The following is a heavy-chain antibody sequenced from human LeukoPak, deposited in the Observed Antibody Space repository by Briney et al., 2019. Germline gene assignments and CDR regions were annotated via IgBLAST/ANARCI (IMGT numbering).Heavy chain of an antibody. Sequence: SQTLSLTCAISGDSVSSNSAAWNWIRQSPSRGLEWLGRTYYRSKWYNDSAVSLKSRITINPDTSKNQFSLQLSSVTAADTAVYYCAREGRKLLGFRTPFDYWGQGTLVTVSS. V-gene: IGHV6-1*01. CDR2: TYYRSKWYN. CDR1: GDSVSSNSAA. D-gene: IGHD1-26*01. J-gene: IGHJ4*02. CDR3: AREGRKLLGFRTPFDY.